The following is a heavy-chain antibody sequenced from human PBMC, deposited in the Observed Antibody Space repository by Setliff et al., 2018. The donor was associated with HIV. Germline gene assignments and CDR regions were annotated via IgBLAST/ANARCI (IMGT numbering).Heavy chain of an antibody. CDR2: IYFTGST. V-gene: IGHV4-59*11. CDR3: ARLFRWLQFPDRFDS. CDR1: GDSITSHY. Sequence: SETLSLTCSVSGDSITSHYWSWIRQPPGKGLEWIGYIYFTGSTNYNPSLKSRVTISVDTSKNQFSLRLSSVTAADTAVYYCARLFRWLQFPDRFDSWGQGALVTVSS. D-gene: IGHD6-19*01. J-gene: IGHJ4*02.